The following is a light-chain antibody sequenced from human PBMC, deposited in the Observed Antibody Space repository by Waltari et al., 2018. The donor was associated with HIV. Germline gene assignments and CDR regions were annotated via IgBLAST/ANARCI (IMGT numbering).Light chain of an antibody. CDR2: KSR. V-gene: IGLV3-25*03. CDR3: QSADDNGSDL. Sequence: SDELTQPSSVSVAPGETARITYSGEVLWNQHVYWYQQKSGQAPRLIIYKSRERPSGIPERFSGSKSHTTGTLTITGVQAEDEADYFCQSADDNGSDLFGGGSHLTVF. CDR1: VLWNQH. J-gene: IGLJ7*01.